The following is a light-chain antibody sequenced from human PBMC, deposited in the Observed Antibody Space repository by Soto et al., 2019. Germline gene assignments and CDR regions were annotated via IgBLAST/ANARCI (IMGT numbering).Light chain of an antibody. CDR1: QSVRSSY. V-gene: IGKV3-20*01. CDR3: QKYGSPWT. CDR2: GAS. J-gene: IGKJ1*01. Sequence: EIVLTQSPGTLSLSPGERATLSCRASQSVRSSYLAWLQQKPGQAPRLLIYGASSRATGIPDRFSGSGSGTDFTLTISRLEPEDFAVYYCQKYGSPWTFGQGTKVEIK.